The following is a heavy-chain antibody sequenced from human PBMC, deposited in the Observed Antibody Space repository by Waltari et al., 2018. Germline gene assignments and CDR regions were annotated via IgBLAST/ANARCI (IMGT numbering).Heavy chain of an antibody. V-gene: IGHV1-2*06. CDR1: GYTFTGYN. Sequence: QVHLAQSGADVKTPGASVKVSCKAYGYTFTGYNIQWGRRAPGQGLEWMGRINPNSGDTNYAQKFQGRVTLTRDTSINTAYMELSSLKSDDTAVYYCARDLGSDYGNRDYWGQGTLVTVPS. CDR2: INPNSGDT. D-gene: IGHD4-17*01. J-gene: IGHJ4*02. CDR3: ARDLGSDYGNRDY.